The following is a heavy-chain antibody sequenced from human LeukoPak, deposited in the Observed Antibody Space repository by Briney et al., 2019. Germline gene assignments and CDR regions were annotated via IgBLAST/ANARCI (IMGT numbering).Heavy chain of an antibody. D-gene: IGHD2-2*01. CDR1: GGTFSSYT. CDR2: IIPILGIA. V-gene: IGHV1-69*02. Sequence: GSSVKVSCKASGGTFSSYTISCVRQAPGQGLEWMGRIIPILGIANYVQKFQGRVTITADKSTSTAYMELSSLRSEDTAVYYCARGYCSSTSCSLPFILWGQGTLVTVSS. J-gene: IGHJ4*02. CDR3: ARGYCSSTSCSLPFIL.